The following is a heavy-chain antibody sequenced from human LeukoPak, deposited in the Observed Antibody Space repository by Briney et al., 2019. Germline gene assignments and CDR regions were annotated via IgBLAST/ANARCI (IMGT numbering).Heavy chain of an antibody. CDR2: IFYSGST. V-gene: IGHV4-59*01. D-gene: IGHD4-11*01. CDR3: ARRTSSNYVDS. CDR1: GGSLSRYY. J-gene: IGHJ4*02. Sequence: SETLSLTCTVSGGSLSRYYWSWIRQPPGKRLEWIGYIFYSGSTNYNPSLKSRVTMSVDTSQNQFSLRLSSVTAADTAVYYCARRTSSNYVDSWGQGTLVTVSS.